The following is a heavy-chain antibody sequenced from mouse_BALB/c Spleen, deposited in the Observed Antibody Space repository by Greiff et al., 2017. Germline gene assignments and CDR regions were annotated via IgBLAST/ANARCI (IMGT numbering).Heavy chain of an antibody. CDR3: ARNFGNYAMDY. D-gene: IGHD1-1*02. V-gene: IGHV2-2*02. J-gene: IGHJ4*01. CDR2: IWSGGST. Sequence: QVQLKESGPGLVQPSQSLSITCTVSGFSLTSYGVHWVRQSPGKGLEWLGVIWSGGSTDYTAAFISRLSISKDNSKSQVFFKMNSLQANDTAIYYCARNFGNYAMDYWGQGTSGTVSA. CDR1: GFSLTSYG.